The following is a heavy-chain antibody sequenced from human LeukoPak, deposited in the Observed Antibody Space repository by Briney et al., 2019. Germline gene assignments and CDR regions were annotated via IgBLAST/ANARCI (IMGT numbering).Heavy chain of an antibody. CDR1: GYTFTSYG. J-gene: IGHJ4*02. CDR2: ISAYNGNA. D-gene: IGHD2-2*01. V-gene: IGHV1-18*01. Sequence: GASVKVSCKASGYTFTSYGISWVRQAPGQGLEWMGWISAYNGNANYAQKLQGRVTMTTDTSTSTAYMELRSLRSDDTAVYYCASNQLALDFDYWGQGTLVTVSS. CDR3: ASNQLALDFDY.